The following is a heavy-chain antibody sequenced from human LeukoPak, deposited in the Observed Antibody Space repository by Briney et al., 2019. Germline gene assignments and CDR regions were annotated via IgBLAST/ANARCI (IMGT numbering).Heavy chain of an antibody. D-gene: IGHD4-17*01. CDR3: ARDDYRDYGGPFYY. Sequence: RASVKVSCKASGYTFTSYGISWVRQAPGQGLEWMGWISGYNGNMKYVQKFQSRVTMTTDTSTSTAYMELRSLTSDDTAIYYCARDDYRDYGGPFYYWGQGSLATVSS. CDR2: ISGYNGNM. J-gene: IGHJ4*02. V-gene: IGHV1-18*01. CDR1: GYTFTSYG.